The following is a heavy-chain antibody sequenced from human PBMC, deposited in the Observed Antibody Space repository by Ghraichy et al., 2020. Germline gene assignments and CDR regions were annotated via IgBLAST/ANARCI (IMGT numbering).Heavy chain of an antibody. D-gene: IGHD3-9*01. CDR1: GGSFSGYY. CDR2: INHSGST. V-gene: IGHV4-34*01. CDR3: ERGRHYDILTGYYMGTRFDY. J-gene: IGHJ4*02. Sequence: SETLSLTCAVYGGSFSGYYWSWIRQPPGKGLEWIGEINHSGSTNYNPSLKSRVTISVDTSKNQFSLKLSSVTAADTAVYYCERGRHYDILTGYYMGTRFDYWGQGTLVTVSS.